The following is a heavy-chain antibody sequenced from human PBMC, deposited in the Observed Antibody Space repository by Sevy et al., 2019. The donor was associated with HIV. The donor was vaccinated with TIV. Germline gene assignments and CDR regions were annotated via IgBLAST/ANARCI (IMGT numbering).Heavy chain of an antibody. D-gene: IGHD3-10*01. Sequence: ASVKVSCKASGYTFTGYYMHWVRQAPGQGLEWMGWINPNSGGTNYAQKLQGRVTMTRDTSIRTAYMELSRLRSDDTAVYYCARVKVRGVIRWFDPWGQGTLVTVSS. CDR1: GYTFTGYY. J-gene: IGHJ5*02. V-gene: IGHV1-2*02. CDR3: ARVKVRGVIRWFDP. CDR2: INPNSGGT.